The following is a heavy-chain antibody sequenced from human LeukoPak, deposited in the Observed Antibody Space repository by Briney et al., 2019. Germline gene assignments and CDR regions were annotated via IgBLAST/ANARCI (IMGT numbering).Heavy chain of an antibody. D-gene: IGHD3-3*01. CDR3: AREPPSVWSGFTRGPYYFDY. CDR2: IYTSGST. CDR1: GGSFSGYY. Sequence: SETLSLACAVYGGSFSGYYWSWIRQPPGKGLEWIGRIYTSGSTNYNPSLKSRVTMSVDTSKNQFSLKLSSVTAADTAVYYCAREPPSVWSGFTRGPYYFDYWGQGTLVTVSS. J-gene: IGHJ4*02. V-gene: IGHV4-59*10.